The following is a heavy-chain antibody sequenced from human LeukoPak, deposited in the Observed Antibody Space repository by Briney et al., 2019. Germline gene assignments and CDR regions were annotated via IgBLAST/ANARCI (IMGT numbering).Heavy chain of an antibody. CDR3: ARDRIAVADIRVGMDV. CDR2: ISYDGSNK. J-gene: IGHJ6*02. D-gene: IGHD6-19*01. Sequence: GGSLRLSCAAFGFTFSSYAMHWVRQAPGKGLEWVAVISYDGSNKYYADSVKGRFTISRDNSKDTLYLQMNSLRAEDTAVYYCARDRIAVADIRVGMDVWGQGTTVTVSS. V-gene: IGHV3-30-3*01. CDR1: GFTFSSYA.